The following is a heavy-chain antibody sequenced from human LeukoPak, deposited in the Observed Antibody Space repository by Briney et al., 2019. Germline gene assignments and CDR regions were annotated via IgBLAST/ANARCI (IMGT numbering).Heavy chain of an antibody. V-gene: IGHV1-69*13. Sequence: ASVKVSCKASGGTFSSYAISWVRQAPGQGLEWMGGIIPIFGTANYAQKFQGRVTITADESTSTAYMELSSLRSEDTAVYYCARSEGIGSGGSIYYYYGMDVWGQGTTVTVSS. CDR3: ARSEGIGSGGSIYYYYGMDV. CDR1: GGTFSSYA. J-gene: IGHJ6*02. CDR2: IIPIFGTA. D-gene: IGHD2-15*01.